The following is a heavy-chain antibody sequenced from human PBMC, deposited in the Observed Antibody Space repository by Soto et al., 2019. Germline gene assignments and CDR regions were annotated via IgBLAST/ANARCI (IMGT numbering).Heavy chain of an antibody. CDR3: ERACDSLGATAY. V-gene: IGHV4-30-2*01. J-gene: IGHJ4*02. CDR1: GGSSISGGYS. Sequence: PSETLSLTCAVAGGSSISGGYSWSWIRQPPGKGLEWIGYIYHSGITYYNPSLKSRVTISVHRSKNQFSLEPSSAAASDTARYYCERACDSLGATAYWGKRTLVP. D-gene: IGHD1-1*01. CDR2: IYHSGIT.